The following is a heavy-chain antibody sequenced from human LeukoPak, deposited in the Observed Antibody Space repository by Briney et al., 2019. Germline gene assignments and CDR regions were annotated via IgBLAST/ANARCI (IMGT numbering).Heavy chain of an antibody. D-gene: IGHD4-17*01. CDR1: GFTFSRYS. V-gene: IGHV3-21*01. CDR3: ARATVTTWTFFDY. J-gene: IGHJ4*02. Sequence: GGFLRLSCAASGFTFSRYSMNWVRQAPGKGLEWVSSISSSSCYIYYADSVKGRFTISRDNAKNSLYLQMNSLRAEDTAVYYCARATVTTWTFFDYWGQGTLVTVSS. CDR2: ISSSSCYI.